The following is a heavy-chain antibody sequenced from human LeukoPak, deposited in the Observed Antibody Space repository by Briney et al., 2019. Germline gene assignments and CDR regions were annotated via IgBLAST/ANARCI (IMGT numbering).Heavy chain of an antibody. J-gene: IGHJ5*02. CDR2: ISSSGSTI. CDR3: ARDYYGSGTPRWFDP. Sequence: GGSLRLSCAASGFTFSSFSMNWVRQAPGKGLEWVSYISSSGSTIYYADSVKGRFTISRDNAKNSLYLQMNSLRAEDTAVYYCARDYYGSGTPRWFDPWGQGTLVTVSS. V-gene: IGHV3-48*04. D-gene: IGHD3-10*01. CDR1: GFTFSSFS.